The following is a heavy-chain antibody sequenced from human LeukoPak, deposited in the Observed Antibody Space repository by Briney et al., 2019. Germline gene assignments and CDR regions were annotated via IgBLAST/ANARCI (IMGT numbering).Heavy chain of an antibody. D-gene: IGHD6-13*01. J-gene: IGHJ6*02. CDR3: ARDRSSSWYAPYYYGMDV. Sequence: SSETLSLTCTVSGGSISSGGYSWSWIRQHPGKGLEWIGYIYYSGSTYYNPSLKSRVTISVDTSKNQFSLKLSSVTAADTAVYYCARDRSSSWYAPYYYGMDVWGQGTTVTVSS. V-gene: IGHV4-31*03. CDR2: IYYSGST. CDR1: GGSISSGGYS.